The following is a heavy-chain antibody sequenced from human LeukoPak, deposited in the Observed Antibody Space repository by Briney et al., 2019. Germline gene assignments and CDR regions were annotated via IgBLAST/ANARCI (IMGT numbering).Heavy chain of an antibody. D-gene: IGHD3-9*01. CDR3: ARQGGSYDILTGYYNNYFDY. J-gene: IGHJ4*02. Sequence: SETLSLTCTVSGGSISSSSYYWGWIRQPPGKGLEWIGSIYYSGSTYYNPSLKSRVTISVDTSKNQFSLKLSSVTAADTAVYYCARQGGSYDILTGYYNNYFDYWGQGTLVTVSS. CDR1: GGSISSSSYY. V-gene: IGHV4-39*01. CDR2: IYYSGST.